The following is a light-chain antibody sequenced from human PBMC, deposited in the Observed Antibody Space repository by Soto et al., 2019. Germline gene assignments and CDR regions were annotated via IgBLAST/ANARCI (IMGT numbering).Light chain of an antibody. V-gene: IGKV3-15*01. CDR3: QQYDAWPPGT. J-gene: IGKJ4*01. CDR1: RSIDTY. Sequence: DIVMTQSPAILSASPGERVTLSCRASRSIDTYLAWFQHKPGQAPKLLIFGASTRAAGVPPRFSGGGSGTEFTLTTSSLRSEDFAIYFCQQYDAWPPGTFGGGTAVEI. CDR2: GAS.